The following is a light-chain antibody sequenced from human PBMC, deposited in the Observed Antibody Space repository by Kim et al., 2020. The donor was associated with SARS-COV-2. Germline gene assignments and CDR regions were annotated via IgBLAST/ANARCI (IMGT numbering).Light chain of an antibody. J-gene: IGLJ1*01. V-gene: IGLV2-14*04. CDR1: SSDVGGYNY. Sequence: GQLITISCTGTSSDVGGYNYVSWYQQHPGKAPKLMIYDVSKRPSVVSNRFSGSKSGNTASLTISGLQAEDEADYYCSSYTSSSTYVFGTGTKVTVL. CDR3: SSYTSSSTYV. CDR2: DVS.